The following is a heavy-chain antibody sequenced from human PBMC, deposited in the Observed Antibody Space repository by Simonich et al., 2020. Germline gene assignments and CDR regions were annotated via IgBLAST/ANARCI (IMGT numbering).Heavy chain of an antibody. V-gene: IGHV3-30*18. Sequence: GGGVVQPGRSLRLSCAASGFTFSSYGMHWVRQAPGKGLEWVAVIWYDGSNKYYADSVKGRFTISRDNSKNTLYLQMNNLRAEDTAMYYCAKDKGAAASDYFDYWGQGTLVTVSS. CDR2: IWYDGSNK. CDR3: AKDKGAAASDYFDY. CDR1: GFTFSSYG. D-gene: IGHD6-13*01. J-gene: IGHJ4*02.